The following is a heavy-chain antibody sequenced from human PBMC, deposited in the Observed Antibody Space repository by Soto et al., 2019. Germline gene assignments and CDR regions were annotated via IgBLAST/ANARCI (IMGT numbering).Heavy chain of an antibody. V-gene: IGHV1-69*13. J-gene: IGHJ6*02. CDR2: IIPILGTA. CDR1: GGTFSSYA. CDR3: ARARGGYSYGYYYYGMDV. Sequence: SVKVSCKASGGTFSSYAISWVRQAPGQGLEWMGGIIPILGTANYAQKFQGRVTITADESTSTAYMELSSLRSEDTAVYYCARARGGYSYGYYYYGMDVWGQGTTVTVSS. D-gene: IGHD5-18*01.